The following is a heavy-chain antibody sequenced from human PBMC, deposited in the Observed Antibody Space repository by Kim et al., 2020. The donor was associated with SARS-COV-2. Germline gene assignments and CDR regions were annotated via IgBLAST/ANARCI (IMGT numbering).Heavy chain of an antibody. J-gene: IGHJ5*02. V-gene: IGHV3-23*01. D-gene: IGHD6-19*01. CDR2: ISGTGGST. Sequence: GGSLRLSCAASGFTFSNFAMNWVRQAPGKGLEWVSVISGTGGSTSYADSVRGRFTISRDNSKSTLYLHMSSLTADDTGVYYCAKGSYSSGWYPWGQGTL. CDR1: GFTFSNFA. CDR3: AKGSYSSGWYP.